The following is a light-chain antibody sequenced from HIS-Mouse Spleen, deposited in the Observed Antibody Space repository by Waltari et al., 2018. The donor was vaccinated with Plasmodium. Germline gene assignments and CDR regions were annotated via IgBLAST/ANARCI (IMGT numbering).Light chain of an antibody. Sequence: QSALTQPASVSGSPGQSITLSCTGTSSDVGGSTYVSWYQQHPGKPPKLMIYEVSNRPSGVSNRFSGSKSGNTASLTISGLQAEDEADYYCSSYTSSSTLLYVFGTGTKVTVL. J-gene: IGLJ1*01. V-gene: IGLV2-14*01. CDR3: SSYTSSSTLLYV. CDR1: SSDVGGSTY. CDR2: EVS.